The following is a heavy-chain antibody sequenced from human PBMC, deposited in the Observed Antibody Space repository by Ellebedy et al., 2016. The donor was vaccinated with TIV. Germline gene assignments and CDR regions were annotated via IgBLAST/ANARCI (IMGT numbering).Heavy chain of an antibody. CDR1: GYTFTNYG. D-gene: IGHD2-21*01. CDR3: ARRGADCGGDCFDY. CDR2: ISVDNDYT. J-gene: IGHJ4*02. V-gene: IGHV1-18*04. Sequence: AASVKVSCKTSGYTFTNYGISWVRQAPGQGLEWMAWISVDNDYTRFEQNLQGRVTVTTDTSTNTAYMELRSLTSDDTAVYYCARRGADCGGDCFDYWGQGTLVTVSS.